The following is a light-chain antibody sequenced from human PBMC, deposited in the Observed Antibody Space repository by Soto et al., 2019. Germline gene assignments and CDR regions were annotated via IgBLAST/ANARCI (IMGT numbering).Light chain of an antibody. Sequence: DIHIILSPSSLSSSVGDRVSITFRASQSISSYLNWYQQKPGKAPKLLIYAASSLQSGVPSRFSGSGSGTDFTLTISSLQPEDFATYYCQQSYSTPPTFGQGTKVDIK. CDR1: QSISSY. V-gene: IGKV1-39*01. J-gene: IGKJ1*01. CDR3: QQSYSTPPT. CDR2: AAS.